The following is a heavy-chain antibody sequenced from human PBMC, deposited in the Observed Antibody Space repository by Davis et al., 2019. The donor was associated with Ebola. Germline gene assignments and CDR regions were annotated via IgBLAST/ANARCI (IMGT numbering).Heavy chain of an antibody. CDR2: INAGNGNT. Sequence: AASVKVSCKASGYTFNLYGISWVRQAPGQGLEWMGWINAGNGNTKYSQKFQGRVTITRDTSASTAYMELSNLRSEDTAVYYCARGSGSYLIWFDPWGQGTLVTVSS. J-gene: IGHJ5*02. D-gene: IGHD1-26*01. CDR3: ARGSGSYLIWFDP. CDR1: GYTFNLYG. V-gene: IGHV1-3*01.